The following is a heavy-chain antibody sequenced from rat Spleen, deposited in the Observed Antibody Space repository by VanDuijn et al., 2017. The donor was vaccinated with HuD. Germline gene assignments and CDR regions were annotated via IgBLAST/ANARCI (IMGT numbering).Heavy chain of an antibody. J-gene: IGHJ1*01. CDR1: GFTFSSFP. CDR2: ISYDGSST. Sequence: EVQLVESGGGLVQPGRSMKLSCAASGFTFSSFPMAWVRQAPKKGLEWVATISYDGSSTYYRDSVKGRFTISRDNAKSTLYLQMDSLRSEDTATYYCTRASYYYDGSYYPNWYFDFWGPGTMVTVSS. D-gene: IGHD1-12*02. V-gene: IGHV5-46*01. CDR3: TRASYYYDGSYYPNWYFDF.